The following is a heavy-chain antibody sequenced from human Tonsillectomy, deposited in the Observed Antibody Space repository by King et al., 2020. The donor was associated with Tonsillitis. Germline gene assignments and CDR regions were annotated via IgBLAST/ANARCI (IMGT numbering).Heavy chain of an antibody. CDR1: GGSISSYY. V-gene: IGHV4-4*07. D-gene: IGHD2-15*01. CDR3: ARAGYCSGGRCYPFLFDY. Sequence: VQLQESGPGLVKPSETLSLTCTVSGGSISSYYWSWIRQPAGKGLEWIGRIYTSGSTNYNPSLKSRVTMSVDTSKNQFSLKLSSVTAADTAVYYCARAGYCSGGRCYPFLFDYWGQGPLVTVSS. J-gene: IGHJ4*02. CDR2: IYTSGST.